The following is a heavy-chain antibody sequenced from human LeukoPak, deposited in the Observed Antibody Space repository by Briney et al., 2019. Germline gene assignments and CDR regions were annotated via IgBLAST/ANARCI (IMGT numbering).Heavy chain of an antibody. V-gene: IGHV4-39*01. J-gene: IGHJ4*02. D-gene: IGHD4-17*01. Sequence: PSETLSLTCTVSGGSISSSSYYWGWIRQPPGKGLEWIGSIYYSGSTYYNPSLKSRVTISVDTSKNQFSLKLSSVTAADTAVYYCAATRHDYGDYCSDYWGQGTLVTVSS. CDR2: IYYSGST. CDR1: GGSISSSSYY. CDR3: AATRHDYGDYCSDY.